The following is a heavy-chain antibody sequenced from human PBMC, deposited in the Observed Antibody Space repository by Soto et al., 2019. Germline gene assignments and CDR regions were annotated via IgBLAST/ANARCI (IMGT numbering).Heavy chain of an antibody. CDR3: SRVQTGAYYFDY. CDR1: GFTFSNNW. V-gene: IGHV3-74*01. J-gene: IGHJ4*02. Sequence: GGSLRLSCAASGFTFSNNWMHWVRQAPGKGLVWVSRINGDGSRTSYADSVKGRFTISRDNAKNTLYLQMNSLRAEDTAAYYCSRVQTGAYYFDYWGQGTLVTVSS. CDR2: INGDGSRT. D-gene: IGHD1-1*01.